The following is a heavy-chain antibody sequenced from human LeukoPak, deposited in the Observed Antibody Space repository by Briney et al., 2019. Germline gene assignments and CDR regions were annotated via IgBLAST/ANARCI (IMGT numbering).Heavy chain of an antibody. V-gene: IGHV4-59*08. CDR3: ARLVVVAATQPSEATGWFDP. Sequence: PSETLSLTRTVSGGSISSYYWSWIRQPPGKGLEWIGCIYYSGSTNYNPSLKSRVTISVDTSKNQFSLKLSSVTAADTAVYYCARLVVVAATQPSEATGWFDPWGQGTLVTVSS. CDR1: GGSISSYY. CDR2: IYYSGST. J-gene: IGHJ5*02. D-gene: IGHD2-15*01.